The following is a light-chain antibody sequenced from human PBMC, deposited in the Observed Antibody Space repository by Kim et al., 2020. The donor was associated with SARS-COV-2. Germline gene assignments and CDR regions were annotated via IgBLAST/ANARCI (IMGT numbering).Light chain of an antibody. CDR1: QSISSY. V-gene: IGKV1-39*01. CDR3: QQSYSTLT. CDR2: AAS. Sequence: SASVGDRVTITCRASQSISSYLNWYQQKPGKAPNLLIYAASSLQSGVPSRFSGSGSGTDFTLTISSLQPEDFATYYCQQSYSTLTFGPGTKVDIK. J-gene: IGKJ3*01.